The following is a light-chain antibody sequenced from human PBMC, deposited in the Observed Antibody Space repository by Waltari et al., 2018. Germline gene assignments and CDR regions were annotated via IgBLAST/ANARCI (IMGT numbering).Light chain of an antibody. CDR3: QQYYSTPPT. J-gene: IGKJ2*01. CDR1: QSVLYSSNNKNY. Sequence: DIVMTQSPDSLAVSLGERATINCKSSQSVLYSSNNKNYLAWYQQKPGQPPKLLIYWASTRESGVPGRFSCSGSWTDFTLTISSVQAEDGAGYYCQQYYSTPPTFGQGTTLEIK. CDR2: WAS. V-gene: IGKV4-1*01.